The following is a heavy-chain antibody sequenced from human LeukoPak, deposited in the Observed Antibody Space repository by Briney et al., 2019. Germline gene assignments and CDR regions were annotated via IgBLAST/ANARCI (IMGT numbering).Heavy chain of an antibody. J-gene: IGHJ4*02. V-gene: IGHV1-69-2*01. CDR3: ATGPRADGSLDY. Sequence: RATVKISCKVSGYTFTDYYMHWVQQAPGEGLEWMGLVDPEDGETIYAEKFQGRLTITADTSTDTAYMELSSLRSEDTAVYYCATGPRADGSLDYWGQGTLVTVSS. D-gene: IGHD1-26*01. CDR1: GYTFTDYY. CDR2: VDPEDGET.